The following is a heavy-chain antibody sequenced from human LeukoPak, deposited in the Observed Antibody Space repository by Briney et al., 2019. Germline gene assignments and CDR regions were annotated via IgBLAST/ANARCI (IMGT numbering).Heavy chain of an antibody. J-gene: IGHJ4*02. Sequence: SETLSLTCTVSGGSFTSHYWNWIRQSPGKGLEWIGYIYSSGATNYSPSLRSRVSMSVDTSKNQISLHLSSVTAADTAVYYCARQRLGGSGYDCLFDYWGQGTLVTVSS. CDR1: GGSFTSHY. V-gene: IGHV4-59*11. D-gene: IGHD6-25*01. CDR2: IYSSGAT. CDR3: ARQRLGGSGYDCLFDY.